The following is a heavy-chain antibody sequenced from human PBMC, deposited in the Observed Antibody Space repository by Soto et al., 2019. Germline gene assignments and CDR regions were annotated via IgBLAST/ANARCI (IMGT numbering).Heavy chain of an antibody. D-gene: IGHD2-2*02. CDR2: IIPIHDIT. V-gene: IGHV1-69*04. CDR3: ARDAALSGFCTRSSCYTPTVY. Sequence: ASVKVSCKASGGTFSSYTISWVRQAPGQGLEWMGRIIPIHDITNYAQKLQGRVTITTDKSTSTAYMELSSLRSEDTAVYYCARDAALSGFCTRSSCYTPTVYWGQGTLVTVSS. J-gene: IGHJ1*01. CDR1: GGTFSSYT.